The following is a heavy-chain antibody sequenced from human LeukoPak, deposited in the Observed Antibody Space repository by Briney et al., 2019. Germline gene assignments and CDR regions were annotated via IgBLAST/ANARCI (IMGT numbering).Heavy chain of an antibody. V-gene: IGHV1-69*13. J-gene: IGHJ4*02. CDR1: GGTFSSYA. D-gene: IGHD3-10*01. Sequence: SVKVSCKASGGTFSSYAISWVRQAPGQGLEWMEGIIPIFGTANYAQKFQGRVTITADESTSTAYMELSSLRSEDTAVYYCARATEYYGSGSYYNHLGQGTLVTVSS. CDR2: IIPIFGTA. CDR3: ARATEYYGSGSYYNH.